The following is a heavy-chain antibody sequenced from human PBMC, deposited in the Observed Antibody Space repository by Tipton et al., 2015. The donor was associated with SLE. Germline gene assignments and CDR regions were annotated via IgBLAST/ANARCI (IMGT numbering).Heavy chain of an antibody. Sequence: LRLSCAVYGGSFSGYYRSWIRQPPGKGPEWIGEINHSGSTNYNPSLKSRVTISVDTSKNQFSLKLSSVTAADTAVYYCARAPLGSVPLDYWGQGTLVTVSS. J-gene: IGHJ4*02. D-gene: IGHD1-26*01. CDR3: ARAPLGSVPLDY. CDR1: GGSFSGYY. V-gene: IGHV4-34*01. CDR2: INHSGST.